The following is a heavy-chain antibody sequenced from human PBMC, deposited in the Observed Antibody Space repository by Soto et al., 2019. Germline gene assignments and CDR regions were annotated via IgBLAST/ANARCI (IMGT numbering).Heavy chain of an antibody. J-gene: IGHJ4*02. Sequence: QVQLVESGGGVVQPGRSLRLSCAASGFTFSMSGMHWVRQAPGEGLEWVGVIYYDGSEQYYGDSVKGRFTISRDNSMNTLYLQMNSLREEDTAVYYCAKEESSGWYRTADYWGQGTLVTVSS. V-gene: IGHV3-30*18. CDR1: GFTFSMSG. D-gene: IGHD6-19*01. CDR2: IYYDGSEQ. CDR3: AKEESSGWYRTADY.